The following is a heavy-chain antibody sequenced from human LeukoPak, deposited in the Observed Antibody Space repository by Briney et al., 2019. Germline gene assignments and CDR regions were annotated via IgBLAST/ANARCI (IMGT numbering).Heavy chain of an antibody. CDR2: IYYSGST. Sequence: SETLSLTCTVSVGSISSSSYYCGWIRQPPGKGLEWIGSIYYSGSTCYNPSLKSRVTISVDTSKNQFSLKLSSVTAAGTAVYYCARGYSSGWYYDYWGQGTLVTVSS. CDR1: VGSISSSSYY. V-gene: IGHV4-39*01. CDR3: ARGYSSGWYYDY. J-gene: IGHJ4*02. D-gene: IGHD6-19*01.